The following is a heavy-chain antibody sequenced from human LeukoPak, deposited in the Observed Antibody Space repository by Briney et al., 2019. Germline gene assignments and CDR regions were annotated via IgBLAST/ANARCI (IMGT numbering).Heavy chain of an antibody. CDR1: GYSISSGYY. J-gene: IGHJ3*02. Sequence: PSETLSLTCTVSGYSISSGYYWGWIRQPPGMGLEWIGSIYHSGSTYYNPSLKSRVTISVDTSKNQFSLKLSSVTAADTAVYYCARGYCSGGSCYSERRPNAFDIWGQGTMVTVSS. CDR2: IYHSGST. V-gene: IGHV4-38-2*02. D-gene: IGHD2-15*01. CDR3: ARGYCSGGSCYSERRPNAFDI.